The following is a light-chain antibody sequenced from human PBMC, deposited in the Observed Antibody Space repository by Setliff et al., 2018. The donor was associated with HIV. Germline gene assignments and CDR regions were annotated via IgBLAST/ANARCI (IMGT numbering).Light chain of an antibody. J-gene: IGLJ1*01. CDR2: EVR. V-gene: IGLV2-14*01. Sequence: QSVLTQPASVSGSPGQSITISCTGTSSDVGGYNHVSWYQQHPGKAPKLIISEVRNRPSGISSRFSGSKSGNTASLTISGLQAEDEAEYYCSSYAITNTLPFGTGTKVTV. CDR3: SSYAITNTLP. CDR1: SSDVGGYNH.